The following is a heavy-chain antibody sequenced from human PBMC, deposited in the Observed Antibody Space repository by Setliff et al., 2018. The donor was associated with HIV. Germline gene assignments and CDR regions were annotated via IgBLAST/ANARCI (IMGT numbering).Heavy chain of an antibody. Sequence: GGSLRLSCAASGFTFSDYYMTWVRQAPGKGLEWVSGINWNGGSTGYADSVKGRSTISRDNAKNSLHLQMNSLRAEDTALYYCVTVGDYDSSGYYRYWGQGTLVTVSS. CDR1: GFTFSDYY. V-gene: IGHV3-20*04. J-gene: IGHJ4*02. CDR2: INWNGGST. D-gene: IGHD3-22*01. CDR3: VTVGDYDSSGYYRY.